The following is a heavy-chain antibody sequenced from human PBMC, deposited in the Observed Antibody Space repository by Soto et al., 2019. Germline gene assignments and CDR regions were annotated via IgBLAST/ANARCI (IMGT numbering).Heavy chain of an antibody. CDR2: IYYSGST. CDR3: ARTYNWNDYYFDY. V-gene: IGHV4-31*03. D-gene: IGHD1-1*01. CDR1: GGSISSVGSS. Sequence: PSEPLSLTCLVSGGSISSVGSSWSWIRQHPGKGLEWIGYIYYSGSTYYNPSLKSRVTISVDTSKNQFSLKLSSVTAADTAVYYCARTYNWNDYYFDYWGQGTLVTVSS. J-gene: IGHJ4*02.